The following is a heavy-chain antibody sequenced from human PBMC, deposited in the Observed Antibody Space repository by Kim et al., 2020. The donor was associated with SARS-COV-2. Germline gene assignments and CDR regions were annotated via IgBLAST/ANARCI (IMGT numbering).Heavy chain of an antibody. CDR3: ARGRFLEWLLSSYYYYDMDV. D-gene: IGHD3-3*01. CDR2: IYYSGST. CDR1: GGSVSSGSYY. Sequence: SETLSLTCTVSGGSVSSGSYYWSWIRQPPGKGLEWIGYIYYSGSTNYNPSLKSRVTISVDTSKNQFSLKLSSVTAADTAVYYCARGRFLEWLLSSYYYYDMDVWGQGTTVTVSS. J-gene: IGHJ6*02. V-gene: IGHV4-61*01.